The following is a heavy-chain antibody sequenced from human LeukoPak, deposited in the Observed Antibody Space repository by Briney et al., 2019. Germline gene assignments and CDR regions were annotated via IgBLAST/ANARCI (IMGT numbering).Heavy chain of an antibody. CDR1: GFTFRSNW. D-gene: IGHD3-3*01. J-gene: IGHJ4*02. V-gene: IGHV3-74*01. CDR3: ARGKGGSGYSIDY. Sequence: GGSLRLSCAASGFTFRSNWMHWVRQVPGKGLVWVSRINTDGRSTGYADSVKGRFTISRDNAENTLYLQMNSLRAEDTAIYYCARGKGGSGYSIDYWSQGTLVTVSS. CDR2: INTDGRST.